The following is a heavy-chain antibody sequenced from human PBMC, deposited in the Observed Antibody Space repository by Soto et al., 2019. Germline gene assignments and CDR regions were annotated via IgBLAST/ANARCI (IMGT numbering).Heavy chain of an antibody. CDR1: GYTFTSYD. J-gene: IGHJ6*02. Sequence: GASVKVSCKASGYTFTSYDINWVRQATGQGLEWMGWMNPNSGNTGYAQKFQGRVTMTRNTSISTAYMELSSLRSEDTAVYYCARGLRHYYYYGMDVWGQGTTVTVYS. CDR2: MNPNSGNT. CDR3: ARGLRHYYYYGMDV. V-gene: IGHV1-8*01.